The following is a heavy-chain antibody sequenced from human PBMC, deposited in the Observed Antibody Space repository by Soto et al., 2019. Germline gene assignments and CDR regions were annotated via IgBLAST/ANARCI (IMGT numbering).Heavy chain of an antibody. D-gene: IGHD6-6*01. J-gene: IGHJ6*03. CDR2: IIPIFGTA. V-gene: IGHV1-69*13. Sequence: ASVKVSCKASGGTFSSYAISWVRQAPGQGLEWMGGIIPIFGTANYAQKFQGRVTITADESTSTAYMELSSLRSEDTAVYHCARNLEGMYSSSSYYYYMDVWGKGTTVTVSS. CDR1: GGTFSSYA. CDR3: ARNLEGMYSSSSYYYYMDV.